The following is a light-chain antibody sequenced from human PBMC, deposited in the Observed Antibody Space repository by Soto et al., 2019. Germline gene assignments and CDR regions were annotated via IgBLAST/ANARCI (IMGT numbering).Light chain of an antibody. CDR2: DVS. CDR3: SSCTNRSTVV. V-gene: IGLV2-14*01. CDR1: SSDVGGYNY. Sequence: QSALTQPASVSGSPGQSITISCTGTSSDVGGYNYVSWYQQHPGKAPKLMIYDVSKRPSGVSNRFSGSKSGNTASLTISGLHAEGEGVFHLSSCTNRSTVVFGGGTKLTVL. J-gene: IGLJ2*01.